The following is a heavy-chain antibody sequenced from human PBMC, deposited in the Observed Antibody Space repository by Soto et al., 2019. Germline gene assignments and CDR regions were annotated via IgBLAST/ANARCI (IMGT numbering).Heavy chain of an antibody. J-gene: IGHJ4*02. CDR2: INPSGGST. D-gene: IGHD2-15*01. CDR1: GYTFTSYY. Sequence: ASVMVACKASGYTFTSYYMHWVRQAPGQGLEWMGIINPSGGSTSYAQKFQGRVTMTRDTSTSTVYMELSSLRSEDTAVYYCARVSCSGGSCYSMDYWGQGTLVTVSS. CDR3: ARVSCSGGSCYSMDY. V-gene: IGHV1-46*03.